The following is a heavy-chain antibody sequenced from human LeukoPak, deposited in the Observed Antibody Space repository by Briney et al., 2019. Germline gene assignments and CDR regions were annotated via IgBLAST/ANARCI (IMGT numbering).Heavy chain of an antibody. V-gene: IGHV3-23*01. CDR3: AKDPRYSSSSLLDY. J-gene: IGHJ4*02. Sequence: GGSLRLSCAASGLTFSSYAMSWARQAPGKGLEWVSAISGSGGSTYYADSVEGRFTISRDNSKNTLYLQMNSLRAEDTAVYYCAKDPRYSSSSLLDYWGQGTLVTVSS. CDR1: GLTFSSYA. CDR2: ISGSGGST. D-gene: IGHD6-6*01.